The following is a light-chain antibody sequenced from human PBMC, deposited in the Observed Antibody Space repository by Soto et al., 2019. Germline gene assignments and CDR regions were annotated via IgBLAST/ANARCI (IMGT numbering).Light chain of an antibody. V-gene: IGLV1-44*01. CDR2: SNN. CDR3: AAWDDSLNGVV. Sequence: VLTQPPSASGTPGQRVTISCSGSSSNIGSNTVNWYQQLPGTAPKLLIYSNNQRPSGVPDRFSGSKSGTSASLAISGLQSEDEADYYCAAWDDSLNGVVFGGGTKVTVL. CDR1: SSNIGSNT. J-gene: IGLJ2*01.